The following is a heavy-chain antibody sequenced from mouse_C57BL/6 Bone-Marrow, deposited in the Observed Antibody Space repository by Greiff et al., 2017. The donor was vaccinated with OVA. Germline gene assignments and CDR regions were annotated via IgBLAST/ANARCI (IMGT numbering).Heavy chain of an antibody. J-gene: IGHJ4*01. V-gene: IGHV8-12*01. D-gene: IGHD1-1*01. Sequence: QVTLKVSGPGLLQSSQTLSLTCSFSGFSLSTSGMGVSWLRQPSGKGLEWLAHIYWDDDKRYNPSLKSRLTITKDTSRNQVFLKITSVDTADTATYFCCRGFTTGRAIDYWGQGTSVTVSS. CDR1: GFSLSTSGMG. CDR3: CRGFTTGRAIDY. CDR2: IYWDDDK.